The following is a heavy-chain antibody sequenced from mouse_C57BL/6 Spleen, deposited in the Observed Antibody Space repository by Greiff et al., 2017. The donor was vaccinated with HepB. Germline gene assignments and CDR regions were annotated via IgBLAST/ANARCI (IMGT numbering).Heavy chain of an antibody. CDR2: IYPGSGNT. CDR1: GYTFTDYY. Sequence: VMLVESGAELVRPGASVKLSCKASGYTFTDYYINWVKQRPGQGLEWIARIYPGSGNTYYNEKFKGKATLTAEKSSSTAYMQLSSLTSEDSAVYFCARITTDYFDYWGQGTTLSVSS. J-gene: IGHJ2*01. CDR3: ARITTDYFDY. V-gene: IGHV1-76*01. D-gene: IGHD1-1*01.